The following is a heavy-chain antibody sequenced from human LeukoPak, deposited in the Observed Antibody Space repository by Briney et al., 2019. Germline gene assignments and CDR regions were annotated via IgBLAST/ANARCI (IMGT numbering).Heavy chain of an antibody. V-gene: IGHV3-9*01. CDR2: ISWNSGSI. CDR3: AKVVVSDDAFDI. D-gene: IGHD2-15*01. Sequence: GGSLRLSCAASGFTFDDYAMHWVRHAPGKGLEWVSGISWNSGSIGYADSVKGRFTISRDNAKNSLYLQMNSLRAEDTALYYCAKVVVSDDAFDIWGQGTMVTVSS. J-gene: IGHJ3*02. CDR1: GFTFDDYA.